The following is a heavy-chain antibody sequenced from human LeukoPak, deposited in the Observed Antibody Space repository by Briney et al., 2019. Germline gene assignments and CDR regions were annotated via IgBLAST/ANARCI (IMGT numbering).Heavy chain of an antibody. Sequence: GGSLRLSCAASGFTFSDYYMSWIRQAPGKGLEWVSYISSSGSTIYYADSVKGRFTISRDNAKNSLYLQMNSLRAEDTAVYYCARARYNWNYVDPFDPWGQGTLVTVSS. CDR1: GFTFSDYY. CDR3: ARARYNWNYVDPFDP. J-gene: IGHJ5*02. D-gene: IGHD1-7*01. CDR2: ISSSGSTI. V-gene: IGHV3-11*04.